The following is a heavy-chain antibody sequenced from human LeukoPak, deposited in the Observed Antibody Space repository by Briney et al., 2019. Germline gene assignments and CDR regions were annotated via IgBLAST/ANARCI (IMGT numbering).Heavy chain of an antibody. CDR2: ISPSGDRT. CDR1: GYTFTKYY. Sequence: GASAKVSCKASGYTFTKYYMHWVRQAPGQGLEWMGVISPSGDRTGYAQKFQDRVTMTRDTSTSTVYMELSSLRSEDTAVYYCAREFSIRDGYSEVAQKCFDYWGQGTLVTVSS. V-gene: IGHV1-46*01. D-gene: IGHD5-24*01. CDR3: AREFSIRDGYSEVAQKCFDY. J-gene: IGHJ4*02.